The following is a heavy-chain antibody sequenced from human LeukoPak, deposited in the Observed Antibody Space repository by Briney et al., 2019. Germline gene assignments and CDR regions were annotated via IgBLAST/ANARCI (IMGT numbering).Heavy chain of an antibody. D-gene: IGHD2-2*01. Sequence: HTGGSLRLSCTDSGFSFSSYAMHWVRQSPGKGLEWVAVTSNHGNDGFYADSVKGRFTISRDNSKKTLYLQMDSLRPEDTGVYYCTRDRGAMNDFDYWGQGTLATVSS. V-gene: IGHV3-30*01. CDR2: TSNHGNDG. CDR1: GFSFSSYA. CDR3: TRDRGAMNDFDY. J-gene: IGHJ4*02.